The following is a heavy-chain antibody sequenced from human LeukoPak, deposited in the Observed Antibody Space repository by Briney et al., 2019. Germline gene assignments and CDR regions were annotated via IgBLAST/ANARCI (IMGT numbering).Heavy chain of an antibody. Sequence: GGSLRLSCAASGFTFSSYWMHWVRQAPGKGLVWVSRISTDGSSTNSADSVKGRFTIPRDNAKNTLYLQMNSLRAEDTAVYYCVREYSSSSGRAFDIWGQGTMVTVPP. D-gene: IGHD6-6*01. CDR1: GFTFSSYW. CDR2: ISTDGSST. J-gene: IGHJ3*02. V-gene: IGHV3-74*01. CDR3: VREYSSSSGRAFDI.